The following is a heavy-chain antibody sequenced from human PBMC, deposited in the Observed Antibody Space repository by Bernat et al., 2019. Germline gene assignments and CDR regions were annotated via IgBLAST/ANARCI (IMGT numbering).Heavy chain of an antibody. V-gene: IGHV1-69*01. CDR3: ARGRCGGGTCYSVDYIWGSSSGLGYLDY. J-gene: IGHJ4*02. D-gene: IGHD2-15*01. CDR1: GGTFSSNA. CDR2: IIPIFGPA. Sequence: QVQLVQSGAEVKKPGSSVKVSCKASGGTFSSNAISWVRQAPGQGLEWMGGIIPIFGPANYAQKFQDRVAITADESTSTAYMELSSLRSEDTAVYYCARGRCGGGTCYSVDYIWGSSSGLGYLDYWGKGTLVTVSS.